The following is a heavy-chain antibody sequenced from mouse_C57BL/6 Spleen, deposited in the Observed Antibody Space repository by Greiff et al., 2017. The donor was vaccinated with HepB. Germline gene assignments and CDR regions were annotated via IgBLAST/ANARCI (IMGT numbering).Heavy chain of an antibody. CDR3: ARRTTVVATENAMDY. J-gene: IGHJ4*01. V-gene: IGHV5-17*01. CDR2: ISSGSSTI. D-gene: IGHD1-1*01. CDR1: GFTFSDYG. Sequence: EVMLVESGGGLVKPGGSLKLSCAASGFTFSDYGMHWVRQAPEKGLEWVAYISSGSSTIYYADTVKGRFTISRDNAKNTLFLQMTSLRSEDTAMYYCARRTTVVATENAMDYWGQGTSVTVSS.